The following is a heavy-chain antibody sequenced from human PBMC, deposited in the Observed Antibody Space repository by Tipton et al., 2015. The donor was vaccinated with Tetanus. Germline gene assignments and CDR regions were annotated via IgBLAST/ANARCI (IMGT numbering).Heavy chain of an antibody. D-gene: IGHD6-13*01. J-gene: IGHJ5*02. CDR2: IRYDGSKE. CDR3: AKDRAAGGPGAS. CDR1: GFNFNSSA. Sequence: SLRLSCAASGFNFNSSAMHWVRQAPGKGLEWVAVIRYDGSKEYNAAFVKGRFTMSRDNSKNTLSLRMNSLRAEDTAVYYCAKDRAAGGPGASWGQGTLVTVSS. V-gene: IGHV3-33*06.